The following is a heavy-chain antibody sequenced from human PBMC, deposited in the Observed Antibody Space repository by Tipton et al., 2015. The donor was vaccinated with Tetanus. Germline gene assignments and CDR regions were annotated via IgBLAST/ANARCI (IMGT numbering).Heavy chain of an antibody. CDR3: AGVSAQRGELSFEH. V-gene: IGHV4-59*02. CDR2: VYYTGDT. J-gene: IGHJ1*01. D-gene: IGHD2-21*01. Sequence: GLVKPSHTLSLTCTVSGDSVSGYYWSWFRQPPGKGLEWVGYVYYTGDTNYNPSLKSRITISMDRSENQISLKMTSVTAADTAVYYCAGVSAQRGELSFEHWGQGFRVTVS. CDR1: GDSVSGYY.